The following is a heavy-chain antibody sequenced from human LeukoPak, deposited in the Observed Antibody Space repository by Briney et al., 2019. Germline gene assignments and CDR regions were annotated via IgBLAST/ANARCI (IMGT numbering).Heavy chain of an antibody. D-gene: IGHD3-9*01. CDR2: IKQDGIET. V-gene: IGHV3-7*01. J-gene: IGHJ4*02. CDR1: GFTFSNYW. Sequence: GSLRLSCEVSGFTFSNYWMSWVRQAAGKGLEWVANIKQDGIETYYVDSVKGRFTLSRDNARNSLFLQMNYLGVDDTAVYYCARAGMTGAPDYWGQGTLVTVSS. CDR3: ARAGMTGAPDY.